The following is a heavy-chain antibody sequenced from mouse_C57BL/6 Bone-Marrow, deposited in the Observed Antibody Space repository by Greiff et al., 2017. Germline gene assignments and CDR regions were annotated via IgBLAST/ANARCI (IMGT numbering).Heavy chain of an antibody. Sequence: EVQLQQSGAELVKPGASVKLSCTASGFNIKDYYMHWVKQRPEQGLEWIGRIDPEDGATEYAPKFQGKATMTADTSSNTAYLQLSSLTSEDTAVYYCTTIHYYGSSYTWFAYWGQGTLVTVSA. CDR1: GFNIKDYY. CDR3: TTIHYYGSSYTWFAY. J-gene: IGHJ3*01. V-gene: IGHV14-1*01. CDR2: IDPEDGAT. D-gene: IGHD1-1*01.